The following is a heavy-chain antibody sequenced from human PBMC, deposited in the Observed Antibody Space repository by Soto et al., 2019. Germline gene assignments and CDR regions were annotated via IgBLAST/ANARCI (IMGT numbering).Heavy chain of an antibody. Sequence: VGSLRLSCAASGFTVSTYYMNWVRQAPGEGLEWVSVVYSGGTTYYADSVRGRFTISRDNSKNTLFLQMNSLRAEDTAVYYCARGRSASSDFDYWGQGTLVTVSS. D-gene: IGHD3-10*01. CDR1: GFTVSTYY. CDR2: VYSGGTT. V-gene: IGHV3-66*01. J-gene: IGHJ4*02. CDR3: ARGRSASSDFDY.